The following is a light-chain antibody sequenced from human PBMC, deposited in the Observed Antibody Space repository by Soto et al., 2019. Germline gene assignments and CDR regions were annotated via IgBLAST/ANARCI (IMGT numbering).Light chain of an antibody. V-gene: IGLV1-40*01. CDR3: QSYDSSLSGSWV. CDR1: SSNIGRNT. CDR2: GNS. Sequence: QSVLTQPPSASGTPGQRVTISCSGSSSNIGRNTVHWYQQLPGTAPKLLIYGNSNRPSGVPDRFSGSKSGTSASLAITGLQAEDEADYYCQSYDSSLSGSWVFGGGTKLTVL. J-gene: IGLJ3*02.